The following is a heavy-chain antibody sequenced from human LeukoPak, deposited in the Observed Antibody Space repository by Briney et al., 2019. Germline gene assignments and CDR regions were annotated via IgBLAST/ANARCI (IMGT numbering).Heavy chain of an antibody. Sequence: SGPTLVNPTQTLTLTCTFSGFSLSTSGMCVSWIRQPPGKALEWLALIDWDDDKYYSTSLKTRLTISKDTSKNQVVLTMTNMGPVDTATYYCARMTGQAGTFDYWGQGTLVTVSS. CDR2: IDWDDDK. CDR3: ARMTGQAGTFDY. CDR1: GFSLSTSGMC. V-gene: IGHV2-70*01. D-gene: IGHD6-13*01. J-gene: IGHJ4*02.